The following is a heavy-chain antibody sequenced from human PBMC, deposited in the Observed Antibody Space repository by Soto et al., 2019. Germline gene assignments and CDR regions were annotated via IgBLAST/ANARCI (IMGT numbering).Heavy chain of an antibody. CDR2: ISGSGGST. CDR1: GFTFSSYA. D-gene: IGHD3-10*01. J-gene: IGHJ4*02. Sequence: PGGSLRLCCAASGFTFSSYAMSWVRQAPGKGLEWVSAISGSGGSTYYADSVKGRFTISRDNSKNTLYLQMNSLRAEDTAVYYCAKPQSDVLLWFGEFTDWGQGTLVTVSS. V-gene: IGHV3-23*01. CDR3: AKPQSDVLLWFGEFTD.